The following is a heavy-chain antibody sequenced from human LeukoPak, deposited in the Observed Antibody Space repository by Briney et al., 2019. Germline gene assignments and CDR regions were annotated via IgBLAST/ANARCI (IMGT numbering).Heavy chain of an antibody. CDR2: IYHSGST. V-gene: IGHV4-30-2*01. Sequence: SQTLSLTCAVSGGSISSGGYSWSWIRQPPGKGLEWIGYIYHSGSTYYNPSLKSRVTISVDRSKNQFSLKLSSVTAADTAVYYCAGEGSGLWRVFDYWGQGTLVTVSS. CDR1: GGSISSGGYS. D-gene: IGHD2-15*01. CDR3: AGEGSGLWRVFDY. J-gene: IGHJ4*02.